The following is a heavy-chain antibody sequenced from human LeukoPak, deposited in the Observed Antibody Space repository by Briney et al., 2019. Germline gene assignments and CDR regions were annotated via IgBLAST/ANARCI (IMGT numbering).Heavy chain of an antibody. CDR1: GYTFTGSY. V-gene: IGHV1-2*02. CDR2: INPNSGGT. D-gene: IGHD6-13*01. Sequence: GASVKVSCKASGYTFTGSYMHWVRQAPGQELEWMGWINPNSGGTHYAQKFQGRVTMTRDTSISTAYMELRSLRSDDTAVYYCARTGSTGYSSSWYVHWGYYYYMDVWGKGTTVTVSS. CDR3: ARTGSTGYSSSWYVHWGYYYYMDV. J-gene: IGHJ6*03.